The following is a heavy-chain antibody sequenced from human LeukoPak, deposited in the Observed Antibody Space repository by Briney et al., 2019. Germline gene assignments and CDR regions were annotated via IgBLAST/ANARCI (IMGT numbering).Heavy chain of an antibody. D-gene: IGHD2-2*01. J-gene: IGHJ4*02. CDR1: GFTFRGYW. V-gene: IGHV3-7*03. CDR2: FKQDGSES. Sequence: PGGPLRLSCAAPGFTFRGYWRSWAPKAQGKGRGGGANFKQDGSESYYVDSVKGRFTISRDNAKNSLYLQMNSLRAEDMAVYYCARSGGPFLVVPSAGDDYFDYWGQGTLVTVSS. CDR3: ARSGGPFLVVPSAGDDYFDY.